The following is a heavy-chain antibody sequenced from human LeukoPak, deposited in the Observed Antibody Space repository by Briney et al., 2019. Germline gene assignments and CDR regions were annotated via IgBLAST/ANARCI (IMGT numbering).Heavy chain of an antibody. J-gene: IGHJ6*03. V-gene: IGHV4-34*01. Sequence: PSETLSLTCAIYGGSFSGYSWTWLRQPPGKGLEWIGEISHFGSTKYIPSLESRVSLSLDTSKNQFSLELSSVTAADTAIYYCARRKGDRDRFPYYYYMDVWGKGTTVTISS. CDR1: GGSFSGYS. CDR2: ISHFGST. CDR3: ARRKGDRDRFPYYYYMDV. D-gene: IGHD2-21*02.